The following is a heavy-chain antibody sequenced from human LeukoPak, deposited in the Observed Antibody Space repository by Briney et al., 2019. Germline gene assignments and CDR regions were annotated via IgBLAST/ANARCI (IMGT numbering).Heavy chain of an antibody. CDR2: MNEDGSVK. V-gene: IGHV3-7*01. J-gene: IGHJ3*02. CDR1: VFTLSNYW. D-gene: IGHD2-15*01. CDR3: ARDVSPYCSDGICYDAFDI. Sequence: LPGGSLRLPCAASVFTLSNYWMTWVRQVPGKGLEWVANMNEDGSVKNYVDSVKGRFTISRDNAKNSLYLQMNSLRAEDTAVYYCARDVSPYCSDGICYDAFDIWGQETMVTVSS.